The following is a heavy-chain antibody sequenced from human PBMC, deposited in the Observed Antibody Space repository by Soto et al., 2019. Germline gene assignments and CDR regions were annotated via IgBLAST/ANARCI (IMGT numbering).Heavy chain of an antibody. CDR3: TTFLTDYGEGIIRCP. V-gene: IGHV3-15*07. Sequence: SVSNAWMNWVRQAPGKGLEWVGRIKSKTDGGTTDYAAPVKGRFTISRDDSKNTLYLQMNSLKTEDTAVYYCTTFLTDYGEGIIRCPWGQGTLVTVSS. CDR2: IKSKTDGGTT. J-gene: IGHJ5*02. D-gene: IGHD4-17*01. CDR1: SVSNAW.